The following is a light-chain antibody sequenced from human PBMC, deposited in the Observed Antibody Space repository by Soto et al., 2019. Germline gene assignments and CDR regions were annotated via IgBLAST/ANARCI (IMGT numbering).Light chain of an antibody. J-gene: IGKJ3*01. CDR3: QQYCSSPPIT. CDR2: GAS. Sequence: EIVLTQSPYTLSFSPVERATLSCRASQSVSSSYLAWYQQKPGQAPRLLIYGASSRATGIPDTFSGSGSGTDFTLTISRLEPEDFALYYCQQYCSSPPITFGPRTKVNIK. CDR1: QSVSSSY. V-gene: IGKV3-20*01.